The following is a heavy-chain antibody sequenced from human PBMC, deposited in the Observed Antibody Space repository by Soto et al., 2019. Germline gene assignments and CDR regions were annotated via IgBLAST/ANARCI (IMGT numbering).Heavy chain of an antibody. CDR1: GGSISSYY. CDR2: IYTSGST. CDR3: ARDDPNSSGLRQHWFDP. Sequence: QVQLQESGPGLVKPSETLSLTCTVSGGSISSYYWSWIRQPAGKGLEWIGRIYTSGSTNYNPSLKSRVTMSVDTSKNQFSLKLSSVTTADTAVYYCARDDPNSSGLRQHWFDPWGQGTLVTVSS. V-gene: IGHV4-4*07. D-gene: IGHD6-19*01. J-gene: IGHJ5*02.